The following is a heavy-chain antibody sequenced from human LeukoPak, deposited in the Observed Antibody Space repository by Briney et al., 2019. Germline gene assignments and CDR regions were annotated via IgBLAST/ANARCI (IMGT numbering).Heavy chain of an antibody. CDR1: GGTFSSYA. D-gene: IGHD3-22*01. V-gene: IGHV1-69*13. Sequence: SVKVSCKASGGTFSSYAISWVRQAPGQGLEWMGWIIPIFGTANYAQKFQGRVTITADESTSTAYMELSSLRSEDTAVYYCARYWDYDSSGYYDYWGQGTLVTVSS. CDR3: ARYWDYDSSGYYDY. J-gene: IGHJ4*02. CDR2: IIPIFGTA.